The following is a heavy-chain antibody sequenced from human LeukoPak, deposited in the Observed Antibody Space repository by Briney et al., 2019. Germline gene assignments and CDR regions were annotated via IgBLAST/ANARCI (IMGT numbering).Heavy chain of an antibody. Sequence: SETLSLTCTVSGGSISSSSYYWGWIRQPPGKGLEWIGRIYTSGSTNYNPSLKSRVTMSVDTSKNQFSLRLSSVTAATPAVSYCARDGLLGYCSSTSCYGHYYYYMDVWGKGTTVTVSS. V-gene: IGHV4-39*07. CDR2: IYTSGST. J-gene: IGHJ6*03. D-gene: IGHD2-2*01. CDR3: ARDGLLGYCSSTSCYGHYYYYMDV. CDR1: GGSISSSSYY.